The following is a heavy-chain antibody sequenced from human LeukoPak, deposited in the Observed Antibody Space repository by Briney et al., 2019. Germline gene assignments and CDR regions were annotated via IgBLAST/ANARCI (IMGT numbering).Heavy chain of an antibody. D-gene: IGHD6-13*01. CDR3: ASRAAAGDY. J-gene: IGHJ4*02. CDR1: GFTFNTYA. V-gene: IGHV3-30*02. CDR2: IRFDGTYK. Sequence: GGSLRLSCAASGFTFNTYAIHWVRQAPGKGLEWVAFIRFDGTYKYYADSVKGRLTLSRDNSKNTLYLQMNSLRAEDTAVYYCASRAAAGDYWGQGTLVTVSS.